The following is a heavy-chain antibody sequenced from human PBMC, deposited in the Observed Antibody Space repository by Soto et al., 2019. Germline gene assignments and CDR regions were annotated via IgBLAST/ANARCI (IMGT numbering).Heavy chain of an antibody. CDR3: ARTMVGARAGYFDY. Sequence: PSETLSLTCTVSGGSVSSGSYYWSWIRQPPGKGLEWIGYIYYSGSTNYNPSLKSRVTISVDTSKNQFSLKLSSVTAADTAVYYSARTMVGARAGYFDYWGRGTLVTVS. CDR1: GGSVSSGSYY. J-gene: IGHJ4*02. V-gene: IGHV4-61*01. CDR2: IYYSGST. D-gene: IGHD1-26*01.